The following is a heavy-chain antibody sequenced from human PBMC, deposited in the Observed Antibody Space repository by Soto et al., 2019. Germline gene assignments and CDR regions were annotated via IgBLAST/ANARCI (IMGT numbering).Heavy chain of an antibody. Sequence: EVQLVESGGGLVQPGGYLRLSCAASGFTFSDHYMDWVRQAPGKGLEWVGRSKNKADSYTTEYAAYVKGRFTLSRDGSKNSLFLNMNRLKTEGTAVYYCTVWGWGNDFGAAWGQGILVTVSS. CDR3: TVWGWGNDFGAA. V-gene: IGHV3-72*01. D-gene: IGHD3-16*01. J-gene: IGHJ4*02. CDR1: GFTFSDHY. CDR2: SKNKADSYTT.